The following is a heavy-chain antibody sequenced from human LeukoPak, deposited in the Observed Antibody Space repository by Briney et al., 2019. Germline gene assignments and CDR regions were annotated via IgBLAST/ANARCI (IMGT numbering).Heavy chain of an antibody. J-gene: IGHJ6*02. D-gene: IGHD1-7*01. CDR3: AREGITGTTGHYYYYGMDV. V-gene: IGHV1-8*01. CDR2: MNPNSGNT. CDR1: GYTFTSYD. Sequence: ASVKVSCKASGYTFTSYDINWVRQVTGQGLEWMGWMNPNSGNTGYAQKFQGRVTMTRNTSISTAYMELSSLRSEDTAVYYCAREGITGTTGHYYYYGMDVWGQGTTVTVSS.